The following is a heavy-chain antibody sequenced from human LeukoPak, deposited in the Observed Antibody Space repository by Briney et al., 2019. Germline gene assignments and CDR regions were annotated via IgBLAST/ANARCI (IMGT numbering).Heavy chain of an antibody. Sequence: ASVKVSCKASGGTFSSYAISWVRQAPGQGLEWMGGIIPIFGTANYAQKFQGRVTITADETTSTAYMELSSLRSEDTAVYYCARDAHYYDSSGNIWGQGTMVTVSS. CDR1: GGTFSSYA. D-gene: IGHD3-22*01. CDR3: ARDAHYYDSSGNI. J-gene: IGHJ3*02. CDR2: IIPIFGTA. V-gene: IGHV1-69*01.